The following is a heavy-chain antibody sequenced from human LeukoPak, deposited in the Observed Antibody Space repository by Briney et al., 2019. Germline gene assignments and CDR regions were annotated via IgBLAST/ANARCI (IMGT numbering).Heavy chain of an antibody. D-gene: IGHD2-2*01. CDR1: GGSVSSNTYH. Sequence: SETLSLTCTVSGGSVSSNTYHWSWIRQPPGKGLEWIGYAYYIGSTNYNPSLKSRATISVDTSKNQFSLKLTSVTAADTAVYYCARLGIGVVPSAMLGDYYFDYWGQGTLVTVSS. CDR2: AYYIGST. J-gene: IGHJ4*02. CDR3: ARLGIGVVPSAMLGDYYFDY. V-gene: IGHV4-61*01.